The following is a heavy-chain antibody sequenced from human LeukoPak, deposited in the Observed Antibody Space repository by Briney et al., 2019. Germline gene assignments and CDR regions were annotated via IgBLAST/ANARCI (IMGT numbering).Heavy chain of an antibody. CDR3: AKGRDTLVRGVIITTRFDN. D-gene: IGHD3-10*01. CDR1: GFTFSSYA. Sequence: GGSLKLSCAASGFTFSSYAMTWVRQAPGKGLEWVAGISGSGGTTYYADSVKGRLTVSRDNSKNTLYLQMHSLRAEDTAVYYCAKGRDTLVRGVIITTRFDNWGQGTLVTVSS. V-gene: IGHV3-23*01. J-gene: IGHJ4*02. CDR2: ISGSGGTT.